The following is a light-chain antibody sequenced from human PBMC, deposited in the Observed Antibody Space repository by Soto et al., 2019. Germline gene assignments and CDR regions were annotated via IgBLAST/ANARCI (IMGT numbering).Light chain of an antibody. V-gene: IGLV2-14*01. Sequence: QSVLTQPASVSGSPGQSITISCTGTTSDVGRYKFVSWYQHHPGKAPKLLIFEVTNRPSGVSSRFSGSKSGNTASLTISGLQTEDEAVYYCSSYSSGSTLGVFGGGTQLTVL. CDR1: TSDVGRYKF. J-gene: IGLJ7*01. CDR3: SSYSSGSTLGV. CDR2: EVT.